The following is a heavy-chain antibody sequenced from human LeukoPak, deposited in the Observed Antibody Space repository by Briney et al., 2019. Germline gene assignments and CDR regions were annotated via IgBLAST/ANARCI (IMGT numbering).Heavy chain of an antibody. CDR3: AKDQGLPGYYYFLGV. Sequence: GGSLRLSCAASGFTFSNYVMSWVRQAPGKGLEWVSAISGSGGSTYYADSVKGRFTISRDNSKNTLYLQMNSLRAEDTAVYYCAKDQGLPGYYYFLGVWGKGTTVTVSS. J-gene: IGHJ6*03. D-gene: IGHD5/OR15-5a*01. V-gene: IGHV3-23*01. CDR2: ISGSGGST. CDR1: GFTFSNYV.